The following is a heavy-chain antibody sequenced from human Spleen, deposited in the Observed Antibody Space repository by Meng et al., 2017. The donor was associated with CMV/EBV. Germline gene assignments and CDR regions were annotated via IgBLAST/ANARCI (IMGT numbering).Heavy chain of an antibody. Sequence: GESLKISCTAAGFTFGDFTMSWVRQAPGKGLEWVGFIRSKAYDWTKEYAASVKGRFTVSRDDSKSIAYLQMNSLRAEDTAVYYCARVGQYSSGWYGRGGGMDVWGQGTTVTVSS. V-gene: IGHV3-49*04. CDR1: GFTFGDFT. CDR3: ARVGQYSSGWYGRGGGMDV. D-gene: IGHD6-19*01. CDR2: IRSKAYDWTK. J-gene: IGHJ6*02.